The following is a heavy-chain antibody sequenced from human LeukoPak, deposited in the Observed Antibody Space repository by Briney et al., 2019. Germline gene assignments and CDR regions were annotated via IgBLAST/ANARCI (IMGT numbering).Heavy chain of an antibody. Sequence: ASVKVSCKASGYKFRNYGIGWVRQAPRQGLEWMGWITAGNGNTNYAQKVQGRVTMTTDTSTSTAYMELRSLSSDDTAVYFCARDSARGYSYGYNAFDIWGQGTMVTVSS. J-gene: IGHJ3*02. D-gene: IGHD5-18*01. V-gene: IGHV1-18*01. CDR2: ITAGNGNT. CDR1: GYKFRNYG. CDR3: ARDSARGYSYGYNAFDI.